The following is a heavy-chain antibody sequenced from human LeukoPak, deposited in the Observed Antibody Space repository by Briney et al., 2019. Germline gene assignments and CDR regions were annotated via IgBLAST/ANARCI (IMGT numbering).Heavy chain of an antibody. CDR3: ATSTRGYSSSLLFDY. V-gene: IGHV1-69*04. D-gene: IGHD6-13*01. CDR1: GGTFSSYA. J-gene: IGHJ4*02. CDR2: IIPILGIA. Sequence: GASVKVSCKASGGTFSSYAISWVRQAPGQGLEWMGRIIPILGIANYAQKFQGRVTITADKSTSTAYMELSSLRSEDTAVYYCATSTRGYSSSLLFDYWGQGTLVTVSS.